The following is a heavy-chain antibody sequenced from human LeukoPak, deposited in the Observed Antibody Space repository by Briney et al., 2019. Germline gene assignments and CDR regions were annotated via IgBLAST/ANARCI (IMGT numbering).Heavy chain of an antibody. CDR1: GFTFSSYW. CDR2: ISWDGGST. J-gene: IGHJ4*02. D-gene: IGHD3-10*01. CDR3: AKDISRWGSGSFHFDH. Sequence: GGSLRLSCAASGFTFSSYWMSWVRQAPGKGLEWVSLISWDGGSTYYADSVKGRFTISRDNSKNSLYLQMNSLRAEDTALYYCAKDISRWGSGSFHFDHWGQGTLVTVSS. V-gene: IGHV3-43D*03.